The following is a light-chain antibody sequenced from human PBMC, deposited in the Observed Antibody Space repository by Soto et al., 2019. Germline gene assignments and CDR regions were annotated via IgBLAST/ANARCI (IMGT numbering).Light chain of an antibody. CDR1: SSDVGGYNY. CDR3: SSYAGSNNLV. J-gene: IGLJ1*01. Sequence: QSALTQPPSASGSPGQSVTISCTGTSSDVGGYNYVSWYQHHPGKAPKLMIYEVNKRPSEVPDRFSASKSGNTASLTVSGLQAEDEADYYRSSYAGSNNLVFGTGTKLTVL. CDR2: EVN. V-gene: IGLV2-8*01.